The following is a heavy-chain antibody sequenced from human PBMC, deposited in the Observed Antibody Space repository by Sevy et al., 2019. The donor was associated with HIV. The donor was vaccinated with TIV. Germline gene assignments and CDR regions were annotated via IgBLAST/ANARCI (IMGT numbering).Heavy chain of an antibody. D-gene: IGHD4-17*01. CDR1: GFTFGDYA. Sequence: GGSLRLSCTSSGFTFGDYAMSWFRQAPGKGLEWVAFIRRNAYEPYGVTTEYAASMKGRFTISRHDSNSIAYLQMKSMMKEDTAVYYCSRAQDTVGTPESYIAYWGQGVLVTVSS. CDR2: IRRNAYEPYGVTT. J-gene: IGHJ4*02. V-gene: IGHV3-49*03. CDR3: SRAQDTVGTPESYIAY.